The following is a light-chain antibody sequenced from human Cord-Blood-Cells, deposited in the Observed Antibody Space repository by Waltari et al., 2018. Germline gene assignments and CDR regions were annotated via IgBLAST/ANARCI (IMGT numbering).Light chain of an antibody. J-gene: IGLJ2*01. CDR2: DVS. V-gene: IGLV2-14*01. Sequence: QSALTQPASVSGSPGQSITISCTGTSSDVRGYNYVSWYQQHPGKAPKLMIYDVSNLPSGVSNRFSGSKSGNTASLTISGLQAEDEADYYCSSYTSSSTLGVFGGGTKLTVL. CDR1: SSDVRGYNY. CDR3: SSYTSSSTLGV.